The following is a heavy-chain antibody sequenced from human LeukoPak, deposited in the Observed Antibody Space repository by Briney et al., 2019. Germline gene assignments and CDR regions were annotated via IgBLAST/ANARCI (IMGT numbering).Heavy chain of an antibody. CDR1: GGSINSTNY. CDR3: ARGASSSGYSSSWLSYFDY. D-gene: IGHD6-13*01. V-gene: IGHV4-4*02. J-gene: IGHJ4*02. CDR2: VNLQGST. Sequence: SGTLSLTCGVSGGSINSTNYWTGVRPPPGKGLEWIGEVNLQGSTNYNPSLMGRVAISVDMSENHISLQLTSVTAADTAVYDCARGASSSGYSSSWLSYFDYWGQGTLVTVSS.